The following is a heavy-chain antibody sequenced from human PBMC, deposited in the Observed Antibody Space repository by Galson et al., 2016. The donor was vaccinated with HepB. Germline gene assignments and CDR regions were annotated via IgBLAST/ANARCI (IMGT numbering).Heavy chain of an antibody. V-gene: IGHV3-21*01. CDR1: GFTFSISS. CDR3: ARTLPRAGAFDI. Sequence: SLRLSCAASGFTFSISSMNWVRQAPGKGLEWVSSISTRSSYIYYADSVKGRFNISRDNAKSSLYLQMNSLKAEDTAVYYCARTLPRAGAFDIWGQGTMVTVSS. J-gene: IGHJ3*02. CDR2: ISTRSSYI.